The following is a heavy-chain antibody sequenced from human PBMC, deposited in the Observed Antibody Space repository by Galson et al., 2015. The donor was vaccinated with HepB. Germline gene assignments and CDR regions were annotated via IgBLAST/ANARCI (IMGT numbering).Heavy chain of an antibody. J-gene: IGHJ6*03. D-gene: IGHD3-10*01. CDR1: GFTFSSYS. V-gene: IGHV3-48*01. Sequence: SLRLSCAASGFTFSSYSMNWVRQAPGKGLEWVSYISSSSSTIYYADSVKGRFTISRDNAKNSLYLQMNSLRAEDTAVYYCARSVRDEHYYYYYMDVWGKGTTVTVSS. CDR3: ARSVRDEHYYYYYMDV. CDR2: ISSSSSTI.